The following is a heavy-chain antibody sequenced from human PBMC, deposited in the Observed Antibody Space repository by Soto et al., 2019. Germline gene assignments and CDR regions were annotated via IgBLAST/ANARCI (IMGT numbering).Heavy chain of an antibody. Sequence: VQLVESGGGLVQPGGSLRLSCAASGFTFSSYWMSWVRQAPGKGLEWVANIKQDGSEKYYVDSVKGRFTISRDNAKNSLYLQMNSLRAEDTAVYYCARGSTVTTPGIFAYWGQGTLVTVSS. V-gene: IGHV3-7*01. CDR3: ARGSTVTTPGIFAY. J-gene: IGHJ4*02. D-gene: IGHD4-17*01. CDR1: GFTFSSYW. CDR2: IKQDGSEK.